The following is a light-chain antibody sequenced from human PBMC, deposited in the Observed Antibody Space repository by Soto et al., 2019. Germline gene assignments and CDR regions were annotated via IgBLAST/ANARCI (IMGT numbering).Light chain of an antibody. J-gene: IGLJ2*01. Sequence: QSALTQPASVSGSPGQSITISCTGTSSDVGSYELVSWYQQHPGKAPKLIIYEASKRPSGVSHRFSGSKSGNTASLTISGLQAEDEADYYCCSYAGTTTPVVLGGGTKVTVL. CDR1: SSDVGSYEL. V-gene: IGLV2-23*01. CDR3: CSYAGTTTPVV. CDR2: EAS.